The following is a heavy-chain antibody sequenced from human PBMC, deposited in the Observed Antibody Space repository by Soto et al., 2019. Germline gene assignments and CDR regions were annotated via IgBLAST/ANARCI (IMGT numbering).Heavy chain of an antibody. Sequence: GGSLRLSCSASGFTFSEYSMHWVRQAPGKGLQYVSTISSDGDITYYADSVKGRFTISRGNSKNTLYLQMNSLRPEDTAVYYCVKVSTFYDILTGYYSTNFFDPWGQGTLVTVSS. CDR1: GFTFSEYS. D-gene: IGHD3-9*01. J-gene: IGHJ5*02. CDR2: ISSDGDIT. V-gene: IGHV3-64D*06. CDR3: VKVSTFYDILTGYYSTNFFDP.